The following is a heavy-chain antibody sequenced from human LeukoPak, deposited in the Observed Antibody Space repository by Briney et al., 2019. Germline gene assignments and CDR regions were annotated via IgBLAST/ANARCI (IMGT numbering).Heavy chain of an antibody. Sequence: PGGSLRLSCAASGFTVSSNYMSWVHQAPGKGLEWVSVIYSSGSTYYADSVKGRFTISRDNSKNTLYLQMNSLRAEDTAVYYCATTTVTKETYYYYGMDVWGQGTTVTVSS. CDR2: IYSSGST. V-gene: IGHV3-66*01. CDR3: ATTTVTKETYYYYGMDV. J-gene: IGHJ6*02. CDR1: GFTVSSNY. D-gene: IGHD4-17*01.